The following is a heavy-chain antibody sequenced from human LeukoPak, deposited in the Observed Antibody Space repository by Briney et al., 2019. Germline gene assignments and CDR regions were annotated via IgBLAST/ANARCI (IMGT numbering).Heavy chain of an antibody. D-gene: IGHD2/OR15-2a*01. J-gene: IGHJ5*02. CDR1: GFTFSSYG. CDR3: ARDPTPFPYDYLRFDP. V-gene: IGHV3-33*01. Sequence: PGGSLRFSCAASGFTFSSYGMHWVRQAPGKGLEWVAVIWYDGSNKYYADSVKGRFTISRDNSKNTLYLQMNSLRAEDTAVYYCARDPTPFPYDYLRFDPWGQGTLVTVSS. CDR2: IWYDGSNK.